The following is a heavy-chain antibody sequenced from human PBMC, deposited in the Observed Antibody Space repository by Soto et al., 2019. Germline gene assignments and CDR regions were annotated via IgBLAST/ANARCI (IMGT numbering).Heavy chain of an antibody. V-gene: IGHV3-72*01. CDR3: SRDLGS. CDR2: TRNKANSYTT. J-gene: IGHJ5*02. Sequence: EVQLVESGGGLVQPGGSLRLSCAASGFTFSDHHMDWVRQAPGEGLEWVSRTRNKANSYTTEYAASVKGRFTISRDDSKNSLYLQMNSLKTEDTAVYYCSRDLGSWGQGTLVTVSS. CDR1: GFTFSDHH.